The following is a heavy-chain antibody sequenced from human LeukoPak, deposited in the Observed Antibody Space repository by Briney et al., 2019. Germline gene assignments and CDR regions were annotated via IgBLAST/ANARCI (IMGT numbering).Heavy chain of an antibody. CDR2: INSDGSST. J-gene: IGHJ6*03. D-gene: IGHD3-9*01. V-gene: IGHV3-74*01. CDR3: ARGPYYDILSYYYYYYMDV. CDR1: GFTFSSYW. Sequence: GGSLRLSWAASGFTFSSYWMHWVRQAPGKGLVWVSRINSDGSSTSYADSVKGRFTISRDNAKHTLYLQMNSLRAEDTAVYYCARGPYYDILSYYYYYYMDVWGKGTTVTISS.